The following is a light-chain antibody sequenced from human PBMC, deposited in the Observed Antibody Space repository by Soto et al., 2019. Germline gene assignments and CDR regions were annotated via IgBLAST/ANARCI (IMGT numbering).Light chain of an antibody. V-gene: IGKV1-5*03. J-gene: IGKJ1*01. CDR2: KAS. CDR1: QSISSW. Sequence: DIQMTQSPSTLSASVGDRVTITCRASQSISSWLAWYQQRPGKAPKLLIYKASNLESGVPSRFSGSGSGTEPTLTISSLHPDDFATYYCQQYYTYPWTFGPGTKVEIK. CDR3: QQYYTYPWT.